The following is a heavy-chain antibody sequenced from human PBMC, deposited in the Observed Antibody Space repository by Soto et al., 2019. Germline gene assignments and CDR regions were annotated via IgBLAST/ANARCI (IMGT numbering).Heavy chain of an antibody. J-gene: IGHJ5*02. CDR1: GYTFTGYY. Sequence: WASVKVSCKASGYTFTGYYMHWVRQAPGQGLEWMGWINPNSGGTNYAQKFQGRVTMTRDTSISTAYMELSRLRSDDTAVYYCARDKGEQQLVLWFDPWGQGTLVTVSS. CDR2: INPNSGGT. CDR3: ARDKGEQQLVLWFDP. D-gene: IGHD6-13*01. V-gene: IGHV1-2*02.